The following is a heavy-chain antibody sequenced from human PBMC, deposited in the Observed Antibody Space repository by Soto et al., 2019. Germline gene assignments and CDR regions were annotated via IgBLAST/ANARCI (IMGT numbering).Heavy chain of an antibody. D-gene: IGHD3-10*01. Sequence: GGSLRLSCAASGFTFSSYGMHWVRQAPGKGLEWVAVISYDGSNKYYADSVKGRFTISRDNSKNTLYLQMNSLRAEDTAVYYCAKDLRGLWFGGLLPSYYYYGMDVWGQGTTVTVSS. V-gene: IGHV3-30*18. CDR1: GFTFSSYG. CDR3: AKDLRGLWFGGLLPSYYYYGMDV. J-gene: IGHJ6*02. CDR2: ISYDGSNK.